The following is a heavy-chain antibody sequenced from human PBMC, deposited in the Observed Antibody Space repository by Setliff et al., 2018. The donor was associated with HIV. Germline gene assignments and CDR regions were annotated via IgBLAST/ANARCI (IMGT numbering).Heavy chain of an antibody. D-gene: IGHD2-15*01. Sequence: SETLSLTCTVSGGSVGSGSYYWSWIRQPPGKGLEYIGYIYYTWSTTYNPSLKSRVSMSIDTSKNQFSLRLTSVTAADTAVYFCTRLGPSDYCGGGNCYYDYWGQGTLVTVSS. CDR1: GGSVGSGSYY. J-gene: IGHJ4*02. CDR3: TRLGPSDYCGGGNCYYDY. CDR2: IYYTWST. V-gene: IGHV4-61*01.